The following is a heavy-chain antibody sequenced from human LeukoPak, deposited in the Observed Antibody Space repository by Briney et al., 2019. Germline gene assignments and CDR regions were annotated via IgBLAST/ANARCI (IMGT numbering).Heavy chain of an antibody. Sequence: AGGTLRLSCAASGFTFSSYGMSWVRQAPGKGLEWVSAISGSGGSTYYADSVKGRFTISRDNSKNTLYLQMNSLRAEDTAVYYCAKVRDGYNWGFDYWGQGTLVTVSS. V-gene: IGHV3-23*01. CDR1: GFTFSSYG. D-gene: IGHD5-24*01. CDR3: AKVRDGYNWGFDY. J-gene: IGHJ4*02. CDR2: ISGSGGST.